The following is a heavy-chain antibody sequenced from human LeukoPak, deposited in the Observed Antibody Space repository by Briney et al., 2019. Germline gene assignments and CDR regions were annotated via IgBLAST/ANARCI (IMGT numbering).Heavy chain of an antibody. V-gene: IGHV3-7*01. Sequence: GGSLTLSCAASGYTFTSYGLHWVRQAPGKGLEWVANIKQDGSEKYYVDSVKGRFTISRDNAKNSLYLQMNSLRAEDTAVYYCAREGYCSSTSCYDYYYYGMDVWGQGTTVTVSS. J-gene: IGHJ6*02. CDR3: AREGYCSSTSCYDYYYYGMDV. D-gene: IGHD2-2*01. CDR1: GYTFTSYG. CDR2: IKQDGSEK.